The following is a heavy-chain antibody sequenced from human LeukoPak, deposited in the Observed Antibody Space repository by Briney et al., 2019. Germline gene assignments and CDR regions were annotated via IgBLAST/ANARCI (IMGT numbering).Heavy chain of an antibody. D-gene: IGHD1-7*01. J-gene: IGHJ6*03. CDR3: ARPNWNYDYYYYYYMDV. V-gene: IGHV3-7*01. CDR2: IKQDGSEK. CDR1: GFTFSRYW. Sequence: GGSVRLPCAASGFTFSRYWMSWVRQAPGKGLEWVANIKQDGSEKYYVESVKGRFTISRDNANNSLYLQMNSLRAEDTAVYYCARPNWNYDYYYYYYMDVWGKGTTVTVSS.